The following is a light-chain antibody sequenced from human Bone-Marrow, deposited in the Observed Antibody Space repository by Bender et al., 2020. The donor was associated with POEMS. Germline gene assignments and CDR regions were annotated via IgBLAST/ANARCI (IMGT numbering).Light chain of an antibody. J-gene: IGLJ3*02. Sequence: QSALTQPPSVSGSPGQSVTISCTGTSADIGTYNRVSWYQQSPDDAPKLLIYGVVNRPLGVPYRFSGSKSGNTASLTFSALKPEDEADYFCSSYTPTSPLVFGGGTRLTVL. CDR3: SSYTPTSPLV. CDR2: GVV. CDR1: SADIGTYNR. V-gene: IGLV2-18*02.